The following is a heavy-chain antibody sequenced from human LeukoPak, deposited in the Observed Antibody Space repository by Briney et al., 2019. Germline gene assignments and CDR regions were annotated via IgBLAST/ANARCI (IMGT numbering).Heavy chain of an antibody. V-gene: IGHV3-11*04. D-gene: IGHD3-16*02. J-gene: IGHJ4*02. CDR2: ISGSGSTM. Sequence: GESLRLSCEASGFTFSDDYMSWIRQSPGKRPEWVSYISGSGSTMYYADSVAGRFTISRDNAKNSLYLQMNSLGAEDTAIYYCARQHRYCSPATCSFKHFDYWGQGTLVTVSS. CDR3: ARQHRYCSPATCSFKHFDY. CDR1: GFTFSDDY.